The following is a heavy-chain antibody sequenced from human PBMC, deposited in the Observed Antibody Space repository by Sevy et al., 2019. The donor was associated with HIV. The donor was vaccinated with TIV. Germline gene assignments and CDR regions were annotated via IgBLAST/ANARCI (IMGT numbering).Heavy chain of an antibody. Sequence: GGSLRLSCAASTFTFSDYYMTWIRQAPGKGLEWVSHISSGGSNKYYADSVKGRFTISRDNAKNSLYLQMNSLRAEDTAVYYCAGGVVIGTTFDYWGQGTLVTVSS. CDR3: AGGVVIGTTFDY. CDR1: TFTFSDYY. D-gene: IGHD3-22*01. J-gene: IGHJ4*02. CDR2: ISSGGSNK. V-gene: IGHV3-11*04.